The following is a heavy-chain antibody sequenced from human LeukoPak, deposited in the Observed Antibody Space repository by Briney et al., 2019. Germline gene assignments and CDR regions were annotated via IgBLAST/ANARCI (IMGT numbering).Heavy chain of an antibody. Sequence: GESLKISCKGSGYSFSNYWIAWVRQMPGKGLEWMGIIYPRDSDTRYSPSFQGQVTISADKSINTAYLQWSSLKSPDTAVYYCVRLGLDIATTMGVDYWGQGTLVTVSS. CDR2: IYPRDSDT. V-gene: IGHV5-51*01. J-gene: IGHJ4*02. CDR1: GYSFSNYW. D-gene: IGHD5-12*01. CDR3: VRLGLDIATTMGVDY.